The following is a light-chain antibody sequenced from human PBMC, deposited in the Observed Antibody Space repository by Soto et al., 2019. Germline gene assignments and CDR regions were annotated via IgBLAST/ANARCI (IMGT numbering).Light chain of an antibody. CDR1: QTISTW. CDR3: QQYYSTPIT. Sequence: DIQMPQSPSTLSASLGDRVTITGRASQTISTWLAWYQQKQGKAPKLVIYDASSLESGVPSRFSGSGYGTDFTLTISSLQAEDVAVYYCQQYYSTPITFGQGTRLEIK. V-gene: IGKV1-5*01. J-gene: IGKJ5*01. CDR2: DAS.